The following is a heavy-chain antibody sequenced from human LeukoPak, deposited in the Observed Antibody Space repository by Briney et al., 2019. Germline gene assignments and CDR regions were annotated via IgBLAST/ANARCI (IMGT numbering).Heavy chain of an antibody. J-gene: IGHJ4*02. CDR1: GYTFTSYY. CDR2: INPSCGST. D-gene: IGHD2-8*01. Sequence: ASVKVSCKASGYTFTSYYMHWVRQAPGQGLEWMGIINPSCGSTSYAQKFQGRVTMTRDTSISTAYMELSRLRSDDTAVYYCGVDAGSLDYWGQGTLVTVSS. V-gene: IGHV1-46*01. CDR3: GVDAGSLDY.